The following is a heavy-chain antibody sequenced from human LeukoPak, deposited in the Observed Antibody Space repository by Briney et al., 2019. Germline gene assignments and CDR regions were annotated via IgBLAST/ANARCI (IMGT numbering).Heavy chain of an antibody. CDR1: GYTVTGYD. D-gene: IGHD3-10*01. CDR3: ARMYYYGSGSYLIRYYYYMDV. V-gene: IGHV1-2*02. CDR2: INPNSGGT. J-gene: IGHJ6*03. Sequence: ASVKVSCKASGYTVTGYDMHWGRQAPGQGLEWMGWINPNSGGTNYAQKFQGRVTMTRDTSISTAYMELSKLRSDDTAVYYCARMYYYGSGSYLIRYYYYMDVWGKGTTVTVSS.